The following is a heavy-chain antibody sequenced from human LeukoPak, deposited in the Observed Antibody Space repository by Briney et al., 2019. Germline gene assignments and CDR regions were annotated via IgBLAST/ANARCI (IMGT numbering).Heavy chain of an antibody. CDR3: ARRAGAYSHPYDY. Sequence: GGSLRLSCAASGFTFSSYAMHWVRQAPGKGLEWVSFIYSDNTHYSNSVKGRFTISRDNSKNTLYLQMNSLRAEDTAVYYCARRAGAYSHPYDYWGQGTLVTVSS. D-gene: IGHD4/OR15-4a*01. CDR2: IYSDNT. CDR1: GFTFSSYA. J-gene: IGHJ4*02. V-gene: IGHV3-53*01.